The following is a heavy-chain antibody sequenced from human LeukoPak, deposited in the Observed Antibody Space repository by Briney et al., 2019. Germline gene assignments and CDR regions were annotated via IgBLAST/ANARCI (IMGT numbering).Heavy chain of an antibody. V-gene: IGHV4-34*01. J-gene: IGHJ6*04. D-gene: IGHD2-2*01. CDR1: GGSFSGYY. CDR3: ARSPRVVVPAAMPRGYYYYGMDV. Sequence: SETLSLTCAVYGGSFSGYYWSWLRQPPGKGLEWIGEINHSGSTNYNPSLKSRVTISVDTSKNQFSLKLSSVTAADTAVYYCARSPRVVVPAAMPRGYYYYGMDVWGKGTTVTVSS. CDR2: INHSGST.